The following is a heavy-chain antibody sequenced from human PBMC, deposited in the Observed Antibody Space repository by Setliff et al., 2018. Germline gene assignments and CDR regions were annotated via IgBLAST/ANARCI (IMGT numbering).Heavy chain of an antibody. Sequence: ASVKVSCKASGYTFTRYARNWVRQAPGQGLEWMGWINTNTGNPTYAQGFTGRFVFSLDTSVSTAYLQISSLKAEDTAVYYCARDSSGWSGFSRLVGVYYYYMDVWGKGTTVTVSS. CDR3: ARDSSGWSGFSRLVGVYYYYMDV. CDR1: GYTFTRYA. CDR2: INTNTGNP. J-gene: IGHJ6*03. D-gene: IGHD6-19*01. V-gene: IGHV7-4-1*02.